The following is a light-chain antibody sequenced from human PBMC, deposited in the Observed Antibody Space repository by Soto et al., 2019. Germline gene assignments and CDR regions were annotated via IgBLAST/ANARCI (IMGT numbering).Light chain of an antibody. CDR2: ETS. V-gene: IGKV3-11*01. CDR1: QSVRQL. CDR3: QQRSNRPLT. Sequence: EIVLTQSPATLSLSPGERATLSCRASQSVRQLIAWYQQKPGQAPRLLLDETSNRATGIPARFSGSGSGTDFNRTVSSVEREDFAIYYCQQRSNRPLTCGGGTRVDIK. J-gene: IGKJ4*01.